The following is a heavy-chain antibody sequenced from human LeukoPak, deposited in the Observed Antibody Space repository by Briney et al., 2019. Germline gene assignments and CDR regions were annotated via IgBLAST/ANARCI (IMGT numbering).Heavy chain of an antibody. D-gene: IGHD3-22*01. J-gene: IGHJ4*02. Sequence: PGESLKISCKGSGYKFIAYWIAWVRQMPGKGLEWMGVIYPDDTDARYSPSFQGQVTISADKSISTAHLQWSSLKDSDTAMYYCARAYYDSRGYFVLDYWGQGTLVTVSS. CDR3: ARAYYDSRGYFVLDY. CDR2: IYPDDTDA. CDR1: GYKFIAYW. V-gene: IGHV5-51*01.